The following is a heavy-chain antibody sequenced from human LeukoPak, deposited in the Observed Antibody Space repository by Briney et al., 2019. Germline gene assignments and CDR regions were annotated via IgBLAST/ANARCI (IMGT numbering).Heavy chain of an antibody. CDR3: AKDNSYGYLDYFDY. V-gene: IGHV3-9*01. J-gene: IGHJ4*02. D-gene: IGHD5-18*01. Sequence: GGSLRLSCAASGFTFDDYAMHWVRQAPGKGLEWVSGISWNSGSIGYADPVKGRFTISRDNAKNSLYLQMNSLRAEDTALYYCAKDNSYGYLDYFDYWGQGTLVTVSS. CDR2: ISWNSGSI. CDR1: GFTFDDYA.